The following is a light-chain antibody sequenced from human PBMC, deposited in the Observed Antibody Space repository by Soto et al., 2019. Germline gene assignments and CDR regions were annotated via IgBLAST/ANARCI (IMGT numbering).Light chain of an antibody. CDR1: RGSIASNY. Sequence: NFMLTQPHSVSESPGKTVTISCTGSRGSIASNYVQWYQQRPGSAPTTVIYEDNQRPSGVPDRFSGSIDSSSNSASLTISGLKTEDEADYYCQSYDSSNHEGVFGGGTQLTVL. V-gene: IGLV6-57*02. J-gene: IGLJ3*02. CDR3: QSYDSSNHEGV. CDR2: EDN.